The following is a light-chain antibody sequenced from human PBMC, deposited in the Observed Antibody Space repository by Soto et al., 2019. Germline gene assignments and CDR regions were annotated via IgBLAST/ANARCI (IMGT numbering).Light chain of an antibody. CDR3: CSSAPESTYV. V-gene: IGLV2-23*01. CDR1: DSDVGAYDS. Sequence: QSALAQPASVSGSPGQSITISCTGTDSDVGAYDSVSWYQQHPHKAPQLIIYKGTQRPSGVSNRFSGSTSGNAASLTISGLQADEEADYFCCSSAPESTYVFGAGTKVTVL. CDR2: KGT. J-gene: IGLJ1*01.